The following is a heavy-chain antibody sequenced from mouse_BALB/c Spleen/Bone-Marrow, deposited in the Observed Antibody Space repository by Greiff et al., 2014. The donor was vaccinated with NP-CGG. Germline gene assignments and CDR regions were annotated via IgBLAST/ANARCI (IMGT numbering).Heavy chain of an antibody. D-gene: IGHD1-1*01. V-gene: IGHV14-3*02. CDR3: ARYYYGSSYFDY. J-gene: IGHJ2*01. CDR1: GFNIKDTY. CDR2: IDPANGNT. Sequence: EVKLVESGAELVKPGASAKLSCTASGFNIKDTYMHWVKQRPEQGLEWIGRIDPANGNTKYDPKSQGKATITADTSSNTAYLQLSSLTSEDTAVYYCARYYYGSSYFDYWGQGTTLTVSS.